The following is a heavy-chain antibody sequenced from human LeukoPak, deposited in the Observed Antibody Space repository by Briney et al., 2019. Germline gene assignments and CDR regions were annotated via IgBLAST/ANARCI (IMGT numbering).Heavy chain of an antibody. V-gene: IGHV4-39*01. Sequence: SETLSLTCTVSGGSISSSSYYWGWIRQPPGKGPEWIGSIYYSGSTYYNPSLKSRVTISVDTSKNQFSLKLSSVTAADTAVYYCARLSDIGYCSSTSCYRAGFDYWGQGTLVTVSS. D-gene: IGHD2-2*02. CDR1: GGSISSSSYY. J-gene: IGHJ4*02. CDR2: IYYSGST. CDR3: ARLSDIGYCSSTSCYRAGFDY.